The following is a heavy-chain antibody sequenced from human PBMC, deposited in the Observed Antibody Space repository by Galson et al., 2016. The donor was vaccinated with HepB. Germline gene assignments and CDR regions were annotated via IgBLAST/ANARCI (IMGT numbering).Heavy chain of an antibody. D-gene: IGHD3-10*01. J-gene: IGHJ4*02. CDR2: IYYSGRT. CDR1: GGSSNAYY. Sequence: SETLSLTCTVSGGSSNAYYWSWIRQPPGKGLEWIGYIYYSGRTNYNPSLKSRVTMSVDTSKNQFSLKLTSVTAADTAVYYCARDEDKGWFGDFYPVVDYWGQGTLVTVSS. V-gene: IGHV4-59*12. CDR3: ARDEDKGWFGDFYPVVDY.